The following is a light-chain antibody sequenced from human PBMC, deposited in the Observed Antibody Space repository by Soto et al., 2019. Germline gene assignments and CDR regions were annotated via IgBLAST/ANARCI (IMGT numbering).Light chain of an antibody. J-gene: IGKJ1*01. CDR1: QSVGTN. CDR3: QHYNIWPPVT. Sequence: EIVMTQSPATLSVSPGERATLSCRASQSVGTNLAWYQQKPGQAPRLLIYGASLRATGVPARFSGSGSGTEFTLTISSLQSEDVAVYYCQHYNIWPPVTFGQGTKVEIK. V-gene: IGKV3-15*01. CDR2: GAS.